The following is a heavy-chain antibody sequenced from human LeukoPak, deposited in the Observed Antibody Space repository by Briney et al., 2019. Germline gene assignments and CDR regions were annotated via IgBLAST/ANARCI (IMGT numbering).Heavy chain of an antibody. V-gene: IGHV1-18*01. CDR3: ARDLYYYGSGSYYDVFDV. D-gene: IGHD3-10*01. CDR1: GYTFTSYS. J-gene: IGHJ3*01. Sequence: SVKVSCKASGYTFTSYSINWLRQAPGQWHEWMGWISAYNGNTKYAQKLQGRVTMTTDTSMSRASLELRSLRSEYTASYSCARDLYYYGSGSYYDVFDVWGQGTMVTVSS. CDR2: ISAYNGNT.